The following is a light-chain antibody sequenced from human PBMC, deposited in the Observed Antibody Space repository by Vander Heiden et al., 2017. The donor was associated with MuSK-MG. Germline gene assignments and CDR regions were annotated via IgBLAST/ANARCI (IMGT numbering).Light chain of an antibody. CDR2: DAS. CDR3: QQRSSWPIT. J-gene: IGKJ5*01. CDR1: QSVSSY. V-gene: IGKV3-11*01. Sequence: EIVLTQSPATLSLSPGERATLSCRASQSVSSYLAWYQQKPGQAPRLLISDASNRATGIPARFSGSGSGTDFTLTISSLEPEDFAVYYCQQRSSWPITFGQGTRLDI.